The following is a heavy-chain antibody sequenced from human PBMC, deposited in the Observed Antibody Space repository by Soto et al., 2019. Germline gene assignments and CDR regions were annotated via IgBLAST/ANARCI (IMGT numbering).Heavy chain of an antibody. Sequence: GPSVKVSCKASGYSFTDYHIHWVRQAPGQGLEWLGRINPKSGGTSTAQKFQGWVTMTTDTSISTASMELTRLTSGDTAIYYCARGDSTDCSNGVCSFFYNHDMDVWGQGTTVTVSS. CDR2: INPKSGGT. J-gene: IGHJ6*02. CDR3: ARGDSTDCSNGVCSFFYNHDMDV. D-gene: IGHD2-8*01. CDR1: GYSFTDYH. V-gene: IGHV1-2*04.